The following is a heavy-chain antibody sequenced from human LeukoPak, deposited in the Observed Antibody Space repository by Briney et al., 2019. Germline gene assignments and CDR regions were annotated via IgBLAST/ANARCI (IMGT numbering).Heavy chain of an antibody. CDR1: GFTFSSYA. J-gene: IGHJ3*02. CDR3: TTSDTFIAVAGTTAFDI. CDR2: LSGSGGNT. Sequence: GGSLRLSCAASGFTFSSYAMSWVRQAPGKGLEWVSTLSGSGGNTYYADSVKGRVTISRDNSKNTLYLQMNSLKTEDTAVYYCTTSDTFIAVAGTTAFDIWGQGTMVTVSS. V-gene: IGHV3-23*01. D-gene: IGHD6-19*01.